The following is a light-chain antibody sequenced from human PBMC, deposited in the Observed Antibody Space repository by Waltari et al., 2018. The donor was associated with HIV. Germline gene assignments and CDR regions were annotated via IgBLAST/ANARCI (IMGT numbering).Light chain of an antibody. V-gene: IGLV3-27*01. CDR2: KDS. Sequence: SYELTQPSSVSVSPGQTARITCSGDLLAKKYVRWFQQKPGQAPVLVMYKDSERPSGIPARFSGSSSGTTVSLTIGGAQVDDEADYYCYSVADNSGLFGGGTKLTVL. J-gene: IGLJ3*02. CDR1: LLAKKY. CDR3: YSVADNSGL.